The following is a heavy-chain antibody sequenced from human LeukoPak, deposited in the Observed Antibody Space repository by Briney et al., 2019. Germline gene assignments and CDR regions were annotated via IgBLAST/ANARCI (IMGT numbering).Heavy chain of an antibody. Sequence: PGGSLRLSCAASGFTFRSYWMSWVRQAPGKGLEWVANTNEDGSEKYYVDSAKGRFTISRDNAKNSLYLQMNSLRAEDTAVYYCARRGSRFDYWGQGTLVAVSS. CDR1: GFTFRSYW. V-gene: IGHV3-7*01. D-gene: IGHD3-16*01. CDR3: ARRGSRFDY. CDR2: TNEDGSEK. J-gene: IGHJ4*02.